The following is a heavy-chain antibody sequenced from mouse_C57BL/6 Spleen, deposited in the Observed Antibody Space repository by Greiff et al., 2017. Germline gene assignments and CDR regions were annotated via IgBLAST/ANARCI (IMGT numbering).Heavy chain of an antibody. J-gene: IGHJ1*03. V-gene: IGHV5-4*01. CDR1: GFTFSSYA. CDR2: ISDGGSYT. Sequence: EVHLVESGGGLVKPGGSLKLSCAASGFTFSSYAMSWVRQTPEKRLEWVATISDGGSYTYYPDNVKGRFTISRDNAKNNLYLQMSHLKSEDTAMYYCARGGDYSNPYWYFDVWGTGTTVTVSS. D-gene: IGHD2-5*01. CDR3: ARGGDYSNPYWYFDV.